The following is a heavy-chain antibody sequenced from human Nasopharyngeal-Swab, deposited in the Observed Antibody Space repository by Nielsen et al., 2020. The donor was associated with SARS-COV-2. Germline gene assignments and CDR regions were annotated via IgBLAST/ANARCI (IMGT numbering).Heavy chain of an antibody. Sequence: SETLSLTCTVSGGSISSGGYYWSWIRQHPGKGLEWIGYIYYSGSTYYNPSLKSRVTISVDTSKKQFSLKLSSVTAADTAVYYCAREEYCSGGSCYRWDWFDPWGQGTLVTVSS. J-gene: IGHJ5*02. CDR3: AREEYCSGGSCYRWDWFDP. D-gene: IGHD2-15*01. CDR1: GGSISSGGYY. V-gene: IGHV4-31*03. CDR2: IYYSGST.